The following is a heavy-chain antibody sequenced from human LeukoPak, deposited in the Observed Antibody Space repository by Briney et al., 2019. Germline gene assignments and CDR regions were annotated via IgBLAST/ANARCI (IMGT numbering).Heavy chain of an antibody. CDR3: ARAPRPVDTAMVFDY. Sequence: ASVKVSCKASGYTFTGYYMHWVRQAPGQGLEWMGWINSNSGGTNYAQKFQGRVTMTRDTSISTAYMELSRLRSDDTAVYYCARAPRPVDTAMVFDYWGQGTLVTVSS. V-gene: IGHV1-2*02. J-gene: IGHJ4*02. D-gene: IGHD5-18*01. CDR2: INSNSGGT. CDR1: GYTFTGYY.